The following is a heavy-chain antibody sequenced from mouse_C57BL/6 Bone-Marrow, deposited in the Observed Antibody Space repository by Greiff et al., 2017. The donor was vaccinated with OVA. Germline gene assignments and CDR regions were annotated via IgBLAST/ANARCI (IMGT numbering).Heavy chain of an antibody. V-gene: IGHV1-82*01. CDR1: GYAFSSSW. Sequence: QVQLKQSGPELVKPGASVKISCKASGYAFSSSWMNWVKQRPGKGLEWIGRIYPGDGDTNYNGKFKGKATLTADKSSSTAYMQLSSLTSEDSAVYFCARGNYYGTLYYFDYWGQGTTLTVSS. D-gene: IGHD1-1*01. J-gene: IGHJ2*01. CDR2: IYPGDGDT. CDR3: ARGNYYGTLYYFDY.